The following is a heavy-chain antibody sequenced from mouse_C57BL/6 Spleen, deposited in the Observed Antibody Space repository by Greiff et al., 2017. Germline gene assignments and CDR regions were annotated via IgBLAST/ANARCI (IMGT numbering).Heavy chain of an antibody. Sequence: QVQLQQSGAELVKPGASVKMSCKASGYTFTSYWITWVKQRPGQGLEWIGDIYPGSGSTNYNEKFKSKATLTVDTSSSTAYMQRSSLTSEDSAVYYCARGGYEDVYFDYWGQGTTLTVSS. D-gene: IGHD2-2*01. J-gene: IGHJ2*01. CDR2: IYPGSGST. V-gene: IGHV1-55*01. CDR3: ARGGYEDVYFDY. CDR1: GYTFTSYW.